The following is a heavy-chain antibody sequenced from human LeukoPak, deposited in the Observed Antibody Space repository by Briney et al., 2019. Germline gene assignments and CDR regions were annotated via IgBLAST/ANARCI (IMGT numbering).Heavy chain of an antibody. CDR3: ARGRVASMVLDY. CDR1: GGSISSGDYY. V-gene: IGHV4-30-4*08. D-gene: IGHD3-10*01. CDR2: IYYSGST. Sequence: SETLSLTCTVSGGSISSGDYYWSWIRQPPGKGLEWIGYIYYSGSTYYNPSLKSRVTISVDTSKNQFSLKLSSVTAADTAVYYCARGRVASMVLDYWGQGTLVTVSS. J-gene: IGHJ4*02.